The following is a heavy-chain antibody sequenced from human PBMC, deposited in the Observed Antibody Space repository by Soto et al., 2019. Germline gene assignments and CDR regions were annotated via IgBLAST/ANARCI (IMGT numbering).Heavy chain of an antibody. CDR3: ARAVRDLMIVVV. CDR2: IYYSGST. V-gene: IGHV4-31*03. Sequence: SETLSLTCTVSGGSISSGGYYWSWIRQHPGKGLEWIGYIYYSGSTYYNPSLKSRVTISVDTSKNQFSLKLSSVTAADTAVYYCARAVRDLMIVVVWGQGTLVTVSS. D-gene: IGHD3-22*01. J-gene: IGHJ4*02. CDR1: GGSISSGGYY.